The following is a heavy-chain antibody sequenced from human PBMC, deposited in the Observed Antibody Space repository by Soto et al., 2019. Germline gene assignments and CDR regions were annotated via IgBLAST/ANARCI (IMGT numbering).Heavy chain of an antibody. V-gene: IGHV1-3*01. D-gene: IGHD1-7*01. J-gene: IGHJ4*02. Sequence: GASVKVSCKAFGDTFTSYAIHWVRQAPGQRLEWMGWINAGNGNTKYSQKFQGRVTITRDTSASTAYMEQTLYLQMNSLRPDDTAMYYCARDGVSSTEYTWNYGTYFDYWGQGALVTVSS. CDR1: GDTFTSYA. CDR2: INAGNGNT. CDR3: ARDGVSSTEYTWNYGTYFDY.